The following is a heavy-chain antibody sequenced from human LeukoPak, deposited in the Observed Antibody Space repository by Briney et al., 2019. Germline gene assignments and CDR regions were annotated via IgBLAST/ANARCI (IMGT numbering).Heavy chain of an antibody. V-gene: IGHV3-30*02. D-gene: IGHD3-10*01. CDR2: IRYDGSKK. Sequence: GGSLRLSCAASGFSFSNYGIHWVRQAPGKGLEWVAFIRYDGSKKDYADSVKGRFTISRDNSKNTLFLQMNSLRAEDTAVYYCARTRITGAFDIWGQGTMVTVSS. J-gene: IGHJ3*02. CDR3: ARTRITGAFDI. CDR1: GFSFSNYG.